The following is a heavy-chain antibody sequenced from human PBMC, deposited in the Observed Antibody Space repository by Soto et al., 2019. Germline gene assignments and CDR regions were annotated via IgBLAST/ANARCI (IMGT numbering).Heavy chain of an antibody. D-gene: IGHD2-2*01. Sequence: GGSLRLSCAASGFTFDDYAMHWVRQAPGKGLEWVSGISWNSGSIGYADSVKGRFTISRDNAKNSLYLQMNSLRAEDTALYYCAKLGSSTSELIDIWGQGTMVTVSS. CDR3: AKLGSSTSELIDI. CDR2: ISWNSGSI. CDR1: GFTFDDYA. J-gene: IGHJ3*02. V-gene: IGHV3-9*01.